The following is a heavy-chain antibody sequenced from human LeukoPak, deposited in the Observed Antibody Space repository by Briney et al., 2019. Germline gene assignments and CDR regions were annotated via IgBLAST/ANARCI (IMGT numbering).Heavy chain of an antibody. Sequence: PGRSLRLSCAASGFTFSSYGMHWVRQAPGKGLEWVAVIWYDGSNKYYADSVKGRFTISRDNSRNTLYLQMNSLRAEDTAVYYCAKGGYCSSTSCLAIDWGQGTLVTVSS. J-gene: IGHJ4*02. CDR2: IWYDGSNK. CDR3: AKGGYCSSTSCLAID. D-gene: IGHD2-2*01. CDR1: GFTFSSYG. V-gene: IGHV3-33*06.